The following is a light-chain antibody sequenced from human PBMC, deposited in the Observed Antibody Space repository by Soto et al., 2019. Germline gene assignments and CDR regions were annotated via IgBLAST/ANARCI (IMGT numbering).Light chain of an antibody. CDR2: GAS. V-gene: IGKV3-20*01. J-gene: IGKJ5*01. CDR3: QQYSNWPPAIT. Sequence: EIVLTQSPGTLSLSPGERATLSCRASQIVSSSYLAWYQHKPGQAPRLLIYGASSRATGIPDRFSGSGSGTDFTLTISRLEPEDSAVYYCQQYSNWPPAITFGQGTRLEIK. CDR1: QIVSSSY.